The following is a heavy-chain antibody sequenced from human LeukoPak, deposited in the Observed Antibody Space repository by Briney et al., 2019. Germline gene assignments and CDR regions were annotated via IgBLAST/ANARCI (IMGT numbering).Heavy chain of an antibody. D-gene: IGHD3-3*01. CDR2: ISASGDST. CDR3: ARSYYDFWSGPLGDYYYYGMDV. V-gene: IGHV3-23*01. Sequence: GGSLRLSCTASGFTFSSYVMTWVRQVPGKGPEWVSSISASGDSTFYADSVKGRFTISRDNSKNTLYLQMNSLRAEDTAVYYCARSYYDFWSGPLGDYYYYGMDVWGQGTTVTVSS. CDR1: GFTFSSYV. J-gene: IGHJ6*02.